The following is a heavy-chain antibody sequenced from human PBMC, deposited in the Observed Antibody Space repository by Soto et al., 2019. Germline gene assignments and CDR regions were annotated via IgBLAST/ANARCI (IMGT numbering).Heavy chain of an antibody. CDR1: RFTFSSYW. Sequence: GSLRLSCAASRFTFSSYWMHWVRQAPGKGLVWVSRINGDGSSTSYADSVKGRFTISRDNAKNTLYLQMNSLRAEDTAVYYCARSRHYYDTSGPTYWGQGTLVTVSS. CDR2: INGDGSST. D-gene: IGHD3-22*01. CDR3: ARSRHYYDTSGPTY. V-gene: IGHV3-74*01. J-gene: IGHJ4*02.